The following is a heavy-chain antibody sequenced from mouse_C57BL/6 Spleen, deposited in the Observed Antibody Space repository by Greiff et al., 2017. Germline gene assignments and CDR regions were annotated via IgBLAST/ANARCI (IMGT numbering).Heavy chain of an antibody. CDR2: ISSGSSTF. CDR1: GFSFSDYG. J-gene: IGHJ4*01. CDR3: ARGDYGSSPYAMDY. D-gene: IGHD1-1*01. V-gene: IGHV5-17*01. Sequence: VQLVEFGGGLVKPGGSLKLPCASPGFSFSDYGMHWVRQAPEKGMEWVAYISSGSSTFYYADTVKGRFTISRDNAKNTLFLQMTRLRSEDTAMYYCARGDYGSSPYAMDYWGQGTSVTVSS.